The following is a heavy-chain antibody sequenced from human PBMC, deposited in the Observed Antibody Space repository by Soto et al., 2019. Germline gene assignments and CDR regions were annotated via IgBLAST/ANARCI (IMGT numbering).Heavy chain of an antibody. Sequence: SETLSLTCTVSGGSISSGGYYWSWIRQHPGKGLEWIGYIYYSGSTYYNPSLKSRVTISVDTSKNQFSLKLSSVTAADTAVYYCARGPVLRFLEWLLSPDYWGQGTLVTVSS. D-gene: IGHD3-3*01. V-gene: IGHV4-31*03. CDR3: ARGPVLRFLEWLLSPDY. J-gene: IGHJ4*02. CDR1: GGSISSGGYY. CDR2: IYYSGST.